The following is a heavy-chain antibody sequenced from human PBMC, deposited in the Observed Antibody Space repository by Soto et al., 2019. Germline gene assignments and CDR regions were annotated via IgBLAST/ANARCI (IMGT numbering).Heavy chain of an antibody. CDR2: IGTAGDT. CDR1: GFTFSSYD. V-gene: IGHV3-13*01. J-gene: IGHJ6*03. D-gene: IGHD4-4*01. CDR3: ARALKARMTTADYYYYMDV. Sequence: GGSLRLSCAASGFTFSSYDMHWVRQATGKGLEWVSAIGTAGDTYYPGSVKGRFTISRENAKNSLYLQMNSLRAGDTAVYYCARALKARMTTADYYYYMDVWGQGTTVTVSS.